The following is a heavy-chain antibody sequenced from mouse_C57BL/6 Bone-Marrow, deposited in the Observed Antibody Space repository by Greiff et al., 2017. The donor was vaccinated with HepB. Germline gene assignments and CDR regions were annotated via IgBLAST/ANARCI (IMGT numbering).Heavy chain of an antibody. D-gene: IGHD2-4*01. J-gene: IGHJ2*01. V-gene: IGHV1-54*01. Sequence: VQLQQSGAELVRPGTSVKVSCKASGYAFTNYLIEWVKQRPGQGLEWIGVINPGSGGTNYNEKFKGKATLTADKSSSTAYMQLSSLTSEDSAVYFCAIYYDYDPYYFDYWGQGTTLTVSS. CDR1: GYAFTNYL. CDR2: INPGSGGT. CDR3: AIYYDYDPYYFDY.